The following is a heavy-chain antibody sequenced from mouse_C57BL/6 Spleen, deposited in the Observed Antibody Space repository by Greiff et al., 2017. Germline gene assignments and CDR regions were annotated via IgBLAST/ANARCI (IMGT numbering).Heavy chain of an antibody. V-gene: IGHV1-62-2*01. CDR2: FYPGSGSI. Sequence: VQLVESGAELVKPGASVKLSCKASGYTFTEYTIHWVKQRSGQGLEWIGWFYPGSGSIKYNEKFKDKATLTADKSSSTVYMELSRLTSEDSAVYFCARHEDKDYSNYVGFAYWGQGTLVTVSA. CDR1: GYTFTEYT. CDR3: ARHEDKDYSNYVGFAY. D-gene: IGHD2-5*01. J-gene: IGHJ3*01.